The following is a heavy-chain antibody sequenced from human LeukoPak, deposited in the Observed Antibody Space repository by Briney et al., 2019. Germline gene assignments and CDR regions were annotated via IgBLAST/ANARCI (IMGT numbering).Heavy chain of an antibody. V-gene: IGHV4-59*01. CDR1: GGSIISYY. CDR3: ARVHPDGYSAY. J-gene: IGHJ4*02. CDR2: IYYSGST. Sequence: PSETLSLTCTVSGGSIISYYWSWIRQPPGKGLEWIGYIYYSGSTKYNPSLKSRVTISVDTSNNHFSLKLSSVTAADTAVYFCARVHPDGYSAYWGQGILVTVSS. D-gene: IGHD5-24*01.